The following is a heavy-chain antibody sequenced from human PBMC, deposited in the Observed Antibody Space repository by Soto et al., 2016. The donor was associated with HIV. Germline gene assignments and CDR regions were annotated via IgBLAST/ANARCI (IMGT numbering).Heavy chain of an antibody. D-gene: IGHD2-15*01. CDR2: IRSKANNYAT. V-gene: IGHV3-73*01. Sequence: EVQLVESGGGVVQPGGSLKLFCEASGFTFSASAIHWVRQASGKGLEWLGRIRSKANNYATSYAVSLKGRFTVSRDESKNMAYLEMKDLKTXDTAVYYCARVGVAWFDSWGQGTPGHRLL. CDR1: GFTFSASA. J-gene: IGHJ5*01. CDR3: ARVGVAWFDS.